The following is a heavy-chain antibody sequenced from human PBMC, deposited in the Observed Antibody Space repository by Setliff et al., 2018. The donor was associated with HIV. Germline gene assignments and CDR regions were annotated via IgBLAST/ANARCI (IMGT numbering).Heavy chain of an antibody. CDR2: ISTYSDKT. Sequence: ASVKVSCKPSGYTFTAYGLSWVRQAPGQGLEWMGWISTYSDKTSYAQKLQGRVTMTTDTSTSTAYMELRRLIFDDTAVYYCARDVEHMMDVWGQGTTVTVSS. CDR3: ARDVEHMMDV. V-gene: IGHV1-18*01. J-gene: IGHJ6*02. CDR1: GYTFTAYG.